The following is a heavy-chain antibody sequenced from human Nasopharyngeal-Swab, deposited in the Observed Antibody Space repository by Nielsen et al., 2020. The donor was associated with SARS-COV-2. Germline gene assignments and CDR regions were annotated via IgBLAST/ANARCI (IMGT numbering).Heavy chain of an antibody. CDR3: AKGGSAEWLAFSYYGMDV. D-gene: IGHD6-19*01. CDR1: GFTFSDYY. CDR2: ISSSSSYT. Sequence: GESLKISCAASGFTFSDYYMSWIRQAPGKGLEWVSYISSSSSYTNYADSVKGRFTISRDNSKNTLYLQMNSLRAEDTAVYYCAKGGSAEWLAFSYYGMDVWGQGTTVTVSS. V-gene: IGHV3-11*05. J-gene: IGHJ6*02.